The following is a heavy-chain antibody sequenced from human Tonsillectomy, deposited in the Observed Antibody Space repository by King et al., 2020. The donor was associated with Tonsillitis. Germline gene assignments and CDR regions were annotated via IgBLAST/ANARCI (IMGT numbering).Heavy chain of an antibody. D-gene: IGHD1-26*01. Sequence: VQLVESGAEVKKPGESLKISCRGSGYTFSKVWNAWVLQMPCKGLEWVGVIYPGDSDTRISPSFQGQVTISAAKSISTAYLQWNSLEAADTAMYYCARRQPAMGDSFDLWGQGTLVTVSS. CDR2: IYPGDSDT. V-gene: IGHV5-51*03. CDR1: GYTFSKVW. J-gene: IGHJ4*02. CDR3: ARRQPAMGDSFDL.